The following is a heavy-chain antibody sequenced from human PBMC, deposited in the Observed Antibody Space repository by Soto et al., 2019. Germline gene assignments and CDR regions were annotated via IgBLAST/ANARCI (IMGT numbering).Heavy chain of an antibody. CDR1: GGTFSSYA. J-gene: IGHJ4*02. CDR3: ARPYGSGSYSAFDY. CDR2: IIPIFGTA. D-gene: IGHD3-10*01. V-gene: IGHV1-69*13. Sequence: GASVKVSCKASGGTFSSYAISWVRQAPGQGLEWMGGIIPIFGTANYAQKFQGRVTITADESTSTAYMELSSLRSEDTAVYYCARPYGSGSYSAFDYWGQGTLVTVSS.